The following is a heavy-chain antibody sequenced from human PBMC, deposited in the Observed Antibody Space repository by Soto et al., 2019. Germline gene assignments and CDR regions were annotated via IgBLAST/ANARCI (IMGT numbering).Heavy chain of an antibody. D-gene: IGHD3-9*01. CDR1: GGSISSYY. J-gene: IGHJ4*02. V-gene: IGHV4-59*08. Sequence: SETLSLTCTVSGGSISSYYWSWIRQTPGKGLEWIGYIFYFGSTNYNPSLKSRVTLSIDTSKNQLSLKLSPVTAADTAVYYCARHSPDFDWLSQFDYWGQGTLVTVS. CDR3: ARHSPDFDWLSQFDY. CDR2: IFYFGST.